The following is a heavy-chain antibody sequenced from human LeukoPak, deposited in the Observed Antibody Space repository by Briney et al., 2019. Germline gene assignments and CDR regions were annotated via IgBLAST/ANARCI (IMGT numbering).Heavy chain of an antibody. CDR2: IWYDGSNK. CDR3: ARESIFGVGTLDY. V-gene: IGHV3-33*01. J-gene: IGHJ4*02. Sequence: PGGSLRLSCAASGFTFSSYGMHWVRQAPGKGLEWVAVIWYDGSNKYYADSVKGRFTISRDNSKNTLYLQMNSLRAEDTAVYYCARESIFGVGTLDYWGQGTLVTVSS. CDR1: GFTFSSYG. D-gene: IGHD3-3*01.